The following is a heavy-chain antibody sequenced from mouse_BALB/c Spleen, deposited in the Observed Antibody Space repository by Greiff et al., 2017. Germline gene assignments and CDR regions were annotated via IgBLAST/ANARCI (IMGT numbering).Heavy chain of an antibody. V-gene: IGHV1S136*01. CDR2: IYPYNDGT. CDR3: ARSGDYDLWYFDV. D-gene: IGHD2-4*01. CDR1: GYTFTDYV. J-gene: IGHJ1*01. Sequence: VHVKQSGPELVKPGASVKMSCKASGYTFTDYVMHRVKQKPGQGLEWIGYIYPYNDGTEYTEKFKGKATLTLDKSSSTAYMDLSSLTSEDSTVYYCARSGDYDLWYFDVWGAGTTVTVSS.